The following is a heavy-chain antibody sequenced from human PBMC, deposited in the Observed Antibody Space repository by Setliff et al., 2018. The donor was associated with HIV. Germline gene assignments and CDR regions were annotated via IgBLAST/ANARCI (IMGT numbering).Heavy chain of an antibody. CDR2: ITSYNGNT. CDR1: GYTFSNCG. J-gene: IGHJ2*01. CDR3: ARDHHSGRGSNFPWYSDL. Sequence: GASVKVSCKASGYTFSNCGITWVRQAPGQGLEWMGWITSYNGNTNYAKKFEGRVTMTTDTSTSIAYMELKSLRSEDTAVYYCARDHHSGRGSNFPWYSDLWGRGTLVTVSS. D-gene: IGHD1-26*01. V-gene: IGHV1-18*01.